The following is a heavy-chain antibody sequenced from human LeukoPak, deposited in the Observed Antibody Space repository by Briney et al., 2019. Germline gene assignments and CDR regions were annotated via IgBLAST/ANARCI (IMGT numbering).Heavy chain of an antibody. D-gene: IGHD6-19*01. CDR3: ARGITPTDIAVAGTGPEGYFQH. CDR2: IIPILGIA. Sequence: GASVKVSCKASGGTFSSYAISWVRQAPGQGLEWMGRIIPILGIANYAQKFQGRVTITADKSTSTAYMELSSLRSEDTAVYYCARGITPTDIAVAGTGPEGYFQHWGQGTLVTVSS. J-gene: IGHJ1*01. CDR1: GGTFSSYA. V-gene: IGHV1-69*04.